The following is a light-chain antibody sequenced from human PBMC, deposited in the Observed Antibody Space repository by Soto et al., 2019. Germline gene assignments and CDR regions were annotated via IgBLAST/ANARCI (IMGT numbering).Light chain of an antibody. CDR2: AAS. CDR1: QSISSY. V-gene: IGKV1-39*01. J-gene: IGKJ4*01. Sequence: DIQMTQSPSSLSASVGDRVTITCRASQSISSYVNWYQQKPGKAPKLMIYAASNLQSGVPSRFSGSRSGTDCTLTISNLQPEDVATYYCQQSYRTPQTFGGGTKVDI. CDR3: QQSYRTPQT.